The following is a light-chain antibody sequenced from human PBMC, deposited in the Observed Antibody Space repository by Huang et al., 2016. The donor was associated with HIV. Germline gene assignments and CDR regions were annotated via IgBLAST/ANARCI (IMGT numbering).Light chain of an antibody. J-gene: IGKJ5*01. CDR1: QSVRYY. CDR3: QQRSDWPAIT. Sequence: EIVLTQSPATLSLSPGESATLSCRASQSVRYYLAWYQQKPGQAPRLLIYDSSNRATGIPGRFSGSGSDTDFTLIIGSLEPEDSAVYYCQQRSDWPAITFGQGTRLEIK. V-gene: IGKV3-11*01. CDR2: DSS.